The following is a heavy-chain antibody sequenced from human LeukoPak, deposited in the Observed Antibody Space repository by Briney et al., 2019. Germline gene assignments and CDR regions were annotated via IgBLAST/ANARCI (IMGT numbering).Heavy chain of an antibody. CDR2: IIPILGIA. V-gene: IGHV1-69*04. J-gene: IGHJ4*02. CDR1: GGTFSSYA. D-gene: IGHD3-22*01. CDR3: ARVGYYYDSSGNHDY. Sequence: SVKVSCKASGGTFSSYAISWVRQAPGQGLEWMGRIIPILGIANYAQKFQGRVTITADKSTSTAYMELSSLRSEDTAVYYCARVGYYYDSSGNHDYWGQGTLVTVSS.